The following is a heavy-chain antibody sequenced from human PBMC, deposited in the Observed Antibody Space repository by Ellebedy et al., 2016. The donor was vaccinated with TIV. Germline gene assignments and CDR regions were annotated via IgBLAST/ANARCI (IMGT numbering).Heavy chain of an antibody. CDR2: IYYSGST. V-gene: IGHV4-59*12. CDR1: GGSISSYY. D-gene: IGHD2-2*01. CDR3: ARLPYCSSTSCYRPHNWFDP. Sequence: GSLRLSXTVSGGSISSYYWSWIRQPPGKGLEWIGYIYYSGSTNYNPSLKSRVTISVDTSKNQFSLKLSSVTAADTAVYYCARLPYCSSTSCYRPHNWFDPWGQGTLVTVSS. J-gene: IGHJ5*02.